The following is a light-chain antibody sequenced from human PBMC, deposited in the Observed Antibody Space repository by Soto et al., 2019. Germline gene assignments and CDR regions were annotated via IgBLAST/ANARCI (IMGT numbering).Light chain of an antibody. Sequence: EIVLTQSPGTLSFSPGERATLSCRASQSVSSSYLAWYQQKPDQAPRLLFYGASSRATCIPDGFSGSGSGTDFTLTISRLEPDDFAVYYCQQYGSSPQTFGQGIKVEIK. CDR2: GAS. CDR3: QQYGSSPQT. V-gene: IGKV3-20*01. J-gene: IGKJ1*01. CDR1: QSVSSSY.